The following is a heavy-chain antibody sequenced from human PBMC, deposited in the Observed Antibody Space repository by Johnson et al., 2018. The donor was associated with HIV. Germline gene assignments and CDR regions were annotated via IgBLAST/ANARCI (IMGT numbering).Heavy chain of an antibody. CDR2: ISSNGGRT. D-gene: IGHD1-1*01. Sequence: QLVESGGGLVQPGGSLRLSCAASGFTFSTYSMHWVRQAPGKGLEYVSTISSNGGRTYYTEAVKGRFTISRDNSKNTLYLQMNSLRAEDTAVYYCARDGQLGAFDIWGQGTMVTVSS. CDR1: GFTFSTYS. CDR3: ARDGQLGAFDI. J-gene: IGHJ3*02. V-gene: IGHV3-64*04.